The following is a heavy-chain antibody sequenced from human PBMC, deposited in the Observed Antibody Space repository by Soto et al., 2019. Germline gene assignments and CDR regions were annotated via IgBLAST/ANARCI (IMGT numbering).Heavy chain of an antibody. Sequence: PGGSLRLSCAVSGFTFSSSDMSWVRQAPGKGLEWVAGISYNGVHTYTYYTDSVKGRFTIPRDTSKNTLYLQMNSLRAEDTAVYYCAKDRFSSGYDAFDVWGQGTMVTVSS. D-gene: IGHD6-19*01. CDR3: AKDRFSSGYDAFDV. CDR2: ISYNGVHTYT. CDR1: GFTFSSSD. V-gene: IGHV3-23*01. J-gene: IGHJ3*01.